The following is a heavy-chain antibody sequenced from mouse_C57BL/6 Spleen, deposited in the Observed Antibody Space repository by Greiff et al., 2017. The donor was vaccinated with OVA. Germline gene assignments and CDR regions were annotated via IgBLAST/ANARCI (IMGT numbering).Heavy chain of an antibody. CDR3: ASRSNFAWFAY. CDR2: IWGVGST. J-gene: IGHJ3*01. D-gene: IGHD2-5*01. V-gene: IGHV2-6*01. Sequence: VKVEESGPGLVAPSQSLSITCTVSGFSLTSYGVDWVRQSPGKGLEWLGVIWGVGSTNYNSALKSRLSISKDNSKSQVFLKMNSLQTDDTAMYYCASRSNFAWFAYWGQGTLVTVSA. CDR1: GFSLTSYG.